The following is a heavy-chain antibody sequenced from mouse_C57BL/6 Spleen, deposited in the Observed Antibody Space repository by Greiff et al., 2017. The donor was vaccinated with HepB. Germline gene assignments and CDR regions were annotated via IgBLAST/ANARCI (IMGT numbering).Heavy chain of an antibody. Sequence: VKLVESGAELVRPGASVTLSCKASGYTFTDYEMHWVKQTPVHGLEWIGAIDPETGGTAYNQKFKGKDILTADKSSSTAYMELRSLTSVDSAVYYCTRSRGNSFAYWGQGTLVTVSA. D-gene: IGHD2-1*01. J-gene: IGHJ3*01. CDR1: GYTFTDYE. CDR2: IDPETGGT. CDR3: TRSRGNSFAY. V-gene: IGHV1-15*01.